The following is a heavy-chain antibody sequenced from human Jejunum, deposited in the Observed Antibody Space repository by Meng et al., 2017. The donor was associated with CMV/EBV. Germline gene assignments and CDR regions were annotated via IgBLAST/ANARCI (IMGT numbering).Heavy chain of an antibody. CDR3: AHSRDGYKLFDF. D-gene: IGHD5-24*01. CDR2: IYWNDDK. J-gene: IGHJ4*02. Sequence: QITLKESGPTLVKPTQTLTLTCNFSGFSMSASGVGVGWIRQPPGKALGWLGLIYWNDDKHYSPFLKSRLTIIKDTSKSQVVLTLTNMDPVDTATYHCAHSRDGYKLFDFWGQGTLVTVSS. CDR1: GFSMSASGVG. V-gene: IGHV2-5*01.